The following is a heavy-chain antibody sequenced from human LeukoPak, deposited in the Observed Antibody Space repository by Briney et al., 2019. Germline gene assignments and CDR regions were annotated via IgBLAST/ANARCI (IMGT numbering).Heavy chain of an antibody. D-gene: IGHD2-15*01. CDR1: GFTFSSYA. V-gene: IGHV3-23*01. Sequence: GGSLRLSCVGSGFTFSSYAMSWVRQAPGKRLEWVSAIGGSGGSTYYADSVKGRFTISSDNSKNMLFLQMNSLRAEDTAVFYCARGGPTGPFDYWGQGTLVTVSS. J-gene: IGHJ4*02. CDR2: IGGSGGST. CDR3: ARGGPTGPFDY.